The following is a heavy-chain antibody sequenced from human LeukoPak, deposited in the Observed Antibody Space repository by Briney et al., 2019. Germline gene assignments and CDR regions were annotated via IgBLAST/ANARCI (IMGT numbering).Heavy chain of an antibody. CDR3: ARVTIFGVVIIDY. J-gene: IGHJ4*02. CDR2: INPNSGGT. V-gene: IGHV1-2*06. D-gene: IGHD3-3*01. CDR1: GYTFTGCY. Sequence: ASVKVSCKASGYTFTGCYMHWVRQAPGQGLEWMGRINPNSGGTNYAQKFQGRVTMTRDTSISTAYMELSRLRSDDTAVYYCARVTIFGVVIIDYWGQGTLVTVSS.